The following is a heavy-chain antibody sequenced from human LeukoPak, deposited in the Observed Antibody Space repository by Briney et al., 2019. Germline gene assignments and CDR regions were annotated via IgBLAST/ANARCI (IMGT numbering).Heavy chain of an antibody. CDR1: GGSISSGGYY. J-gene: IGHJ4*02. CDR2: IYYSGST. Sequence: SETLSLTCTVSGGSISSGGYYWSWIRQHPGKGLEWIGYIYYSGSTYYNPSLKSRVTISVDTSKNQFSLKLSSVTAADTAVYYCARDGVPAASLWSYFDYWGQGTLVTVSS. CDR3: ARDGVPAASLWSYFDY. D-gene: IGHD2-2*01. V-gene: IGHV4-31*03.